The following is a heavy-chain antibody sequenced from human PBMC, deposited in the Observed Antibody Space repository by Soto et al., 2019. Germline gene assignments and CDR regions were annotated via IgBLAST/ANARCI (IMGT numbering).Heavy chain of an antibody. J-gene: IGHJ4*02. Sequence: GGSLRLSCAASGFTFNIYAMTWVRQAPGKGLEWVSTTGATGRTTYYADSVKGRFTVSRDDSKNTLDLQMSNLRAEDTAVYYCATVHNTSRSFDYWGQGTLVTVSS. V-gene: IGHV3-23*01. CDR3: ATVHNTSRSFDY. D-gene: IGHD1-20*01. CDR1: GFTFNIYA. CDR2: TGATGRTT.